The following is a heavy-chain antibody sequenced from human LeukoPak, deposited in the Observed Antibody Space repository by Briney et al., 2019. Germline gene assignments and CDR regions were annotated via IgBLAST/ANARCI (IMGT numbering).Heavy chain of an antibody. CDR1: GFTFDDYA. CDR3: AKEYSQH. CDR2: ISWNSGSI. J-gene: IGHJ1*01. Sequence: GGSLRLSCAASGFTFDDYAMHWVRQAPGKGLEWVSGISWNSGSIGYADSVKGRFTISRDNAKNSLYLQMNSLRAEDTALYYCAKEYSQHWGQGTLVTVSS. V-gene: IGHV3-9*01.